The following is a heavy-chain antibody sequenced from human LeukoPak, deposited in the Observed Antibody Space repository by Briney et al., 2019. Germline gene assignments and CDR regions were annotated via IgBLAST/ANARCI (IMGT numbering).Heavy chain of an antibody. J-gene: IGHJ4*02. V-gene: IGHV4-39*07. CDR2: INHSGST. D-gene: IGHD4-17*01. CDR3: AELDYGDYGGY. CDR1: GGSISSSSYY. Sequence: SETLSLTCTVSGGSISSSSYYWSWIRQPPGKGLEWIGEINHSGSTNYNPSLKSRVTISVDTSKNQFSLKLSSVTAADTAVYYCAELDYGDYGGYWGQGTLVTVSS.